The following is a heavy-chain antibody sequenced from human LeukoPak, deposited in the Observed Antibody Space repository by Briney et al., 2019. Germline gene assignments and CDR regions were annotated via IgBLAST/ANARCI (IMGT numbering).Heavy chain of an antibody. D-gene: IGHD3-10*01. CDR1: GFTFSSYW. J-gene: IGHJ4*02. V-gene: IGHV3-7*01. CDR2: IKQDGNEK. Sequence: GGSLRLSCAASGFTFSSYWTSWVRQAPGKGLEWVANIKQDGNEKYYVDSVKGRFSISRDNAKNSLYLQMNSLRAEDTAVYYCARDRALGYWGQGTLVTVSS. CDR3: ARDRALGY.